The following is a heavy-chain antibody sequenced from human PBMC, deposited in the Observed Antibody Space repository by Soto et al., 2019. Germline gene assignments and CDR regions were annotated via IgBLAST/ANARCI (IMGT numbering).Heavy chain of an antibody. CDR3: AKEYCSGGTCYSVFDF. V-gene: IGHV3-23*01. D-gene: IGHD2-15*01. CDR2: ISGSGYTT. J-gene: IGHJ4*01. CDR1: GFTFSSFY. Sequence: PGRSVRLSCAASGFTFSSFYMSWVRQAPGKGLEWVSAISGSGYTTYSADSAKGRFTLSRDNSKNTLYMEMNSLTAEDTAVYYCAKEYCSGGTCYSVFDFWGQGTLVTVSS.